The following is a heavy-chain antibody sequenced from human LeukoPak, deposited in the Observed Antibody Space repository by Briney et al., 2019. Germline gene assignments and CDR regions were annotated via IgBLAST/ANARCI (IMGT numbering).Heavy chain of an antibody. D-gene: IGHD6-19*01. CDR2: TSNDGINK. V-gene: IGHV3-30*04. Sequence: PGGSLRLSCAASGFTFSSYAMHWVRQAPGKGLEWVAVTSNDGINKYYSDSVKGRLTMSRDNSKNTLYLQMDSLRAEDTAVYYCARDKVSTKGYSSGWLFDYWGQGTLVTVSS. CDR1: GFTFSSYA. J-gene: IGHJ4*02. CDR3: ARDKVSTKGYSSGWLFDY.